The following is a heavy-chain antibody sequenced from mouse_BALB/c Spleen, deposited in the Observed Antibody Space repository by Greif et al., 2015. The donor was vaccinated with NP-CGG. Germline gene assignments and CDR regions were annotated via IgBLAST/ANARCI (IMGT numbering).Heavy chain of an antibody. Sequence: QVQLQQSGAELVRPGASVKLSCKASGYTFTSYWINWVKQRPGQGLEWIGNIYPSDSYTNYNQKFKDKATLTVDKSSSTAYMQLSSPTSEDSAVYYCTRGIYYGNFYYFDYWGQGTTLTVSS. J-gene: IGHJ2*01. D-gene: IGHD2-1*01. V-gene: IGHV1-69*02. CDR1: GYTFTSYW. CDR2: IYPSDSYT. CDR3: TRGIYYGNFYYFDY.